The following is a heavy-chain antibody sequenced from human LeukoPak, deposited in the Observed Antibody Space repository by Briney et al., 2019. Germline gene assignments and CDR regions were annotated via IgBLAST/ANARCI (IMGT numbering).Heavy chain of an antibody. D-gene: IGHD3-10*01. CDR1: GGSFSGYY. V-gene: IGHV4-34*01. J-gene: IGHJ4*02. CDR3: ARGYGSRNYYSKDY. Sequence: SETLSLTCAVYGGSFSGYYWSWIRQPPGKGLEWIGEINHSGSTNYNPSLKSRVTISVDTSKNQWSLKLTSVTAADTAVYYCARGYGSRNYYSKDYWGQGTLVTVSS. CDR2: INHSGST.